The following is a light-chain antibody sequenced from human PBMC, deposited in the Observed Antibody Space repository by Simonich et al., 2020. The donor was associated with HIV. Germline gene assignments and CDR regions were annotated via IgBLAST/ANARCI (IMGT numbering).Light chain of an antibody. CDR3: QQYYSTPLT. CDR2: WAS. CDR1: QSVLYSSNNKNY. V-gene: IGKV4-1*01. J-gene: IGKJ3*01. Sequence: DIVMTQSPDSLAVSLGERATINCKSSQSVLYSSNNKNYLAWYQQKPGKPPELLTYWASTRESGVPDRFSGSGSGTDFTLTISSLQAEDVAVYYCQQYYSTPLTFGPGTKVDIK.